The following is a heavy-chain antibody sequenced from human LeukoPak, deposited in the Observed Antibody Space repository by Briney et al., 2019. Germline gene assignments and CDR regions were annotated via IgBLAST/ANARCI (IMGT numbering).Heavy chain of an antibody. CDR3: ATMSGSYYGYFDY. CDR1: GGSISSYY. Sequence: TPSETLSLTCTVSGGSISSYYWSWIRQPAGKGLEWIGYIYYSGSTNYNPSLKSRVTISVDTSKNQFSLKLSSVTAADTAVYYCATMSGSYYGYFDYWGHGTLVTVSS. CDR2: IYYSGST. V-gene: IGHV4-59*08. J-gene: IGHJ4*01. D-gene: IGHD1-26*01.